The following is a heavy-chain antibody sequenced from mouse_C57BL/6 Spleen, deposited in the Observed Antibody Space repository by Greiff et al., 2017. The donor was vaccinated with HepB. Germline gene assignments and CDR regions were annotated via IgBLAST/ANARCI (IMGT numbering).Heavy chain of an antibody. J-gene: IGHJ1*03. Sequence: VQLQQSGAELAKPGASVKLSCKASGYTFTSYWMHWVKQRPGQGLEWIGYINPSSGYTKYNQKFKDKATLTADKSSSTAYMQLSSLTYEDSAVYYCARVGALYYDYDEANGYFDVWGTGTTVTVSS. CDR3: ARVGALYYDYDEANGYFDV. V-gene: IGHV1-7*01. CDR2: INPSSGYT. CDR1: GYTFTSYW. D-gene: IGHD2-4*01.